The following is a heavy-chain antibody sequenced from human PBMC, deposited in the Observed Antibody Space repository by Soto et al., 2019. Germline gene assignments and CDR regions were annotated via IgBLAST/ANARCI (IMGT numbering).Heavy chain of an antibody. D-gene: IGHD4-17*01. J-gene: IGHJ2*01. Sequence: EVQLLESGGGLVQPGGSLRLSCAASGFTFNSYAMSWVRQAPGKGLEWVSTISNVGARTYYADSVKGRFTISRDDSKNTLFLQVNSLSAEDTAVYYCAKHGDLNNYWYFDLWGRGTLVTVSS. CDR1: GFTFNSYA. V-gene: IGHV3-23*01. CDR3: AKHGDLNNYWYFDL. CDR2: ISNVGART.